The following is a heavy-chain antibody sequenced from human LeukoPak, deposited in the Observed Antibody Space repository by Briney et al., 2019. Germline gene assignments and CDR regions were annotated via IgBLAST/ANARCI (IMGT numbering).Heavy chain of an antibody. CDR2: IIGSGGST. Sequence: GGSLTLSCAASGFTFGSYDMSWVRQAPGKGLEWVSAIIGSGGSTYYADSVKGRFTISRDNSKNTLYLQMNSLRAEDTAVYYCANGYGNNWFDPWGQGTLVTVSS. D-gene: IGHD4-17*01. V-gene: IGHV3-23*01. CDR3: ANGYGNNWFDP. J-gene: IGHJ5*02. CDR1: GFTFGSYD.